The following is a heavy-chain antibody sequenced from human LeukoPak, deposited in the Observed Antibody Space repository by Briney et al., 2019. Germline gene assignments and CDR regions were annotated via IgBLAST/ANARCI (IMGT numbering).Heavy chain of an antibody. Sequence: GASVKVSCKASGGTFSSYAISWVRQAPGQGLEWMGGIIPIFGTANYAQKFQGRVTITTDESTSTAYMELSSLRSEDTAVYYCARALHGVGAIPNGYFDYWGQGTLVTVSS. CDR2: IIPIFGTA. CDR3: ARALHGVGAIPNGYFDY. V-gene: IGHV1-69*05. CDR1: GGTFSSYA. J-gene: IGHJ4*02. D-gene: IGHD1-26*01.